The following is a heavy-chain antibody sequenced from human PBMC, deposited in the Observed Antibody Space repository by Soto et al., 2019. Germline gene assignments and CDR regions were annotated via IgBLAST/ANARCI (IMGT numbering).Heavy chain of an antibody. CDR3: ATGTFWGSYRSLDY. V-gene: IGHV1-69*06. CDR2: IIPIFGTA. CDR1: GGTFSSYA. J-gene: IGHJ4*02. Sequence: SVKVSCKASGGTFSSYAISWVRQAPGQGLEWMGGIIPIFGTANYAQKFQGRVTITADKSTSTAYMELSSLRSEDTAVYYCATGTFWGSYRSLDYWGQGTLVPVSS. D-gene: IGHD3-16*02.